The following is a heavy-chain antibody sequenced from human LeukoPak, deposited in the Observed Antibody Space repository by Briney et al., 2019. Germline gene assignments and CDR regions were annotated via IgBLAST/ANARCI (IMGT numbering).Heavy chain of an antibody. V-gene: IGHV3-48*04. CDR3: ARGRYSSVTPPGMDV. D-gene: IGHD6-25*01. Sequence: GGSLRLSCAASGFTFSSYSMNWVRQAPGKGLEWVSYISSSSSTIYYADSVKGRFTISRDNAKNSLYLQMNSLRAEDTAVYYCARGRYSSVTPPGMDVWGQGTTVTVSS. CDR2: ISSSSSTI. CDR1: GFTFSSYS. J-gene: IGHJ6*02.